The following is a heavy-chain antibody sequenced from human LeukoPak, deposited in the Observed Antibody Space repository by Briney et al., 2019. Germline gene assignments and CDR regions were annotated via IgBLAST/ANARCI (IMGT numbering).Heavy chain of an antibody. CDR1: GYTLSELS. J-gene: IGHJ5*02. Sequence: GASVKVSCKVSGYTLSELSMHWVRQAPGKGLEWMGGFDPEDGETIYAQKFQGRVTMTEDTSTDTAYMELSRLRSDDTAVYYCARAAYGSGVNNWFDPWGQGTLVTVSS. CDR3: ARAAYGSGVNNWFDP. V-gene: IGHV1-24*01. CDR2: FDPEDGET. D-gene: IGHD3-10*01.